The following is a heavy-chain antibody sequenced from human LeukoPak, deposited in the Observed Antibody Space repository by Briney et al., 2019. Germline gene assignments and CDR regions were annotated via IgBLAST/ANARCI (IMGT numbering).Heavy chain of an antibody. J-gene: IGHJ6*02. CDR3: ARINPPYYYYGMDV. Sequence: SETLSLTCAVYGGSFSGYYWSWIRQPPGKGLAWIGEINHSGSTNCNPSLKSRVTISVDTSKNQFSLKLSSVTAADTAVYYCARINPPYYYYGMDVWGQGTTVTVSS. CDR1: GGSFSGYY. V-gene: IGHV4-34*01. CDR2: INHSGST. D-gene: IGHD1-14*01.